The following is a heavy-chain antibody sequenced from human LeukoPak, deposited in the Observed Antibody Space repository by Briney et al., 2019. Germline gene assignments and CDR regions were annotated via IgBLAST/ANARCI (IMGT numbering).Heavy chain of an antibody. CDR2: ISYDGSNK. CDR3: ARDQRCSSTSCYPEDIAAAGIDY. CDR1: GFTFSSYA. Sequence: GGSLRLSCAASGFTFSSYAMHWVRQAPGKGLEWVAVISYDGSNKYYADSVKGRFTISRDNSKNTLYLQMNSLRAEDTAVYYCARDQRCSSTSCYPEDIAAAGIDYWGQGTLVTVSS. J-gene: IGHJ4*02. V-gene: IGHV3-30-3*01. D-gene: IGHD2-2*01.